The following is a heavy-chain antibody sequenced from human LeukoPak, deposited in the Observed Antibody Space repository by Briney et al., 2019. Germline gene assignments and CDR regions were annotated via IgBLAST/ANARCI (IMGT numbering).Heavy chain of an antibody. V-gene: IGHV3-33*01. D-gene: IGHD1-26*01. CDR3: ARDEWELFYAGTIDY. Sequence: PGRSLRLSCAASGFTFSSYGMHWVRQAPGKGLEWVAVIWYDGSNKYYADSVKGRFTISRDNSKNTLYLQMNCLRAEDTAVYYCARDEWELFYAGTIDYWGQGTLVTVSS. CDR2: IWYDGSNK. CDR1: GFTFSSYG. J-gene: IGHJ4*02.